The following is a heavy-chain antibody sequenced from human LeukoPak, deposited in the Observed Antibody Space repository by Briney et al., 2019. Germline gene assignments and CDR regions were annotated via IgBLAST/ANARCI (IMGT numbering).Heavy chain of an antibody. CDR1: GFTFSNYA. Sequence: GGSLRLSCAASGFTFSNYAMNWVRQAPGKGLEWVSTITGSGDTTYYADSVKGRFTISRDNSKNTLYLQMNVLRAEDPAVYYCAKAKTQAMVLPGNYWGQGTLVTVSS. CDR2: ITGSGDTT. J-gene: IGHJ4*02. V-gene: IGHV3-23*01. CDR3: AKAKTQAMVLPGNY. D-gene: IGHD5-18*01.